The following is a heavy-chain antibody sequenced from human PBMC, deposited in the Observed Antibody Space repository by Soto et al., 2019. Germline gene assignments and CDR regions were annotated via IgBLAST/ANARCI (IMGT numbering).Heavy chain of an antibody. Sequence: GGSLRLSCAGSGSTFSDYYMNWIRQAPGQGLEWLSFINPRGETRYIADSIRGRFTFSRDNARRSLYLQMDRLRADDTAVYYCARSGIPLIEILDYWGHGTLVTVSS. CDR1: GSTFSDYY. V-gene: IGHV3-11*01. CDR2: INPRGETR. CDR3: ARSGIPLIEILDY. J-gene: IGHJ4*01. D-gene: IGHD1-1*01.